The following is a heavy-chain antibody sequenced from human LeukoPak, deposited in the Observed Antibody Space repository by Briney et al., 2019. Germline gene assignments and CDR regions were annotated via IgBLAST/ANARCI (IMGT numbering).Heavy chain of an antibody. D-gene: IGHD3-22*01. V-gene: IGHV3-7*01. CDR3: ARVGSSGYYFDY. J-gene: IGHJ4*02. Sequence: GRSLRLSCAASGFTFSSYGMHWVRQAPGKGLEWVANIKQDGSEKYYVDSVKGRFTISGDNAKNSLYLQMNSLRAEDTAVYYCARVGSSGYYFDYWGQGTLVTVSS. CDR2: IKQDGSEK. CDR1: GFTFSSYG.